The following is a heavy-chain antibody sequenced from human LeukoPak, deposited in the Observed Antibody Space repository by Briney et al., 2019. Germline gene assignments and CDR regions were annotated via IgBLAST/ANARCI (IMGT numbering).Heavy chain of an antibody. D-gene: IGHD3-9*01. CDR2: ISGSGGST. CDR3: AKKLGILTGYPIFDY. J-gene: IGHJ4*02. CDR1: GFTFSSYG. Sequence: GGSLRLSCAASGFTFSSYGMSWVRQAPGKGLEWVSAISGSGGSTYYAGSVKGRFTISRDNSKNTLYLQMNSLRAEDTAVYYCAKKLGILTGYPIFDYWGQGTLVTVSS. V-gene: IGHV3-23*01.